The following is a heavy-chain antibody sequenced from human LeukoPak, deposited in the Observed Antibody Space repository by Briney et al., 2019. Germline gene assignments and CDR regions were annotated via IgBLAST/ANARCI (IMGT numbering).Heavy chain of an antibody. CDR1: GGSFSGYD. CDR3: ARETATTGQYNWFDP. J-gene: IGHJ5*02. V-gene: IGHV4-34*01. D-gene: IGHD1-1*01. Sequence: SGTLSLTCAVYGGSFSGYDWSWIRQPPGKGLEWIGEINHSGSTNYNQSLKTRVTISVDTSKNQFSLNLSSVTAADTAVYYCARETATTGQYNWFDPWGQGTLVTVSS. CDR2: INHSGST.